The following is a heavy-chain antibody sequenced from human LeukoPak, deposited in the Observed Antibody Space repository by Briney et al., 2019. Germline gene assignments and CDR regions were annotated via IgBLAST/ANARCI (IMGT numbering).Heavy chain of an antibody. D-gene: IGHD6-6*01. CDR2: INHSGGT. CDR3: ARGGIAARPYYYGMDV. J-gene: IGHJ6*02. Sequence: SETLSLTCAVYGGSFSGYYWSWIRQPPGKGLEWIGEINHSGGTNYNPSLKSRVTISVDTSKNQFSLKLSSVTAADTAVYYCARGGIAARPYYYGMDVWGQGTTVTVSS. CDR1: GGSFSGYY. V-gene: IGHV4-34*01.